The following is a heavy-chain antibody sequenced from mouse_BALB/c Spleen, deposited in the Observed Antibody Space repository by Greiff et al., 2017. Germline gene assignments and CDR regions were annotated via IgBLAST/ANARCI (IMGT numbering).Heavy chain of an antibody. J-gene: IGHJ2*01. CDR1: GFTFSDYY. Sequence: EVMLVESGGGLVKPGGSLKLSCAASGFTFSDYYMYWVRQTPEKRLEWVATISGGGSYTYYPDSVKGRFTISRDNAKNNLYLQMSSLKTEDTAMYYCARKGIYGYFDYWGQGTTLTVSS. CDR2: ISGGGSYT. CDR3: ARKGIYGYFDY. D-gene: IGHD1-1*01. V-gene: IGHV5-4*02.